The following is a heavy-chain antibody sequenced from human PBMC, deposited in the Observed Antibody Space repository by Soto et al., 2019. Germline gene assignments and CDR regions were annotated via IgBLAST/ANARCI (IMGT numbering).Heavy chain of an antibody. V-gene: IGHV3-9*01. CDR2: IARNSDII. CDR3: AKDHYGSAIYGMDV. J-gene: IGHJ6*02. Sequence: EVQLVESGGGLVQPGRSLRLSCAASGFRFEDYAMHWVRQAPGKGLEWVSGIARNSDIIGYADSVKGRFTISRDNGKNALYLQMNSLRPEDTALYYCAKDHYGSAIYGMDVWGQGTTVTVSS. D-gene: IGHD3-10*01. CDR1: GFRFEDYA.